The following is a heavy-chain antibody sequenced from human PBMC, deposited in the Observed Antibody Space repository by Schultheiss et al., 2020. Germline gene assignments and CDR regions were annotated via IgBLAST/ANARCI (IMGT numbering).Heavy chain of an antibody. Sequence: LSLTCTVSGGSISSYYWSWIRQPPGKGLEWVAVISYDGSNKYYADSVKGRFTISRDNSKNTLYLQMNSLRAEDTAVYYCAKDHWSSSWYYFDYWGQGTLVTVSS. V-gene: IGHV3-30*18. CDR3: AKDHWSSSWYYFDY. D-gene: IGHD6-13*01. J-gene: IGHJ4*02. CDR1: GGSISSYY. CDR2: ISYDGSNK.